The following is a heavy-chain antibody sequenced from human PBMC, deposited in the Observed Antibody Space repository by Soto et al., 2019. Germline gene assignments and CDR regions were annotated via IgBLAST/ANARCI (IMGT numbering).Heavy chain of an antibody. J-gene: IGHJ6*02. Sequence: QVQLVQSGAEVKKPGSSVKVSCKSSGGTFSRYAISWVRQAPGQGLEWMGGVIPPFNSANYAQNFQGRVKITADTSTSTAYMGLSSLKSEDTAVYYCGRRGNRGIDVWGQGTTVTVSS. D-gene: IGHD3-10*01. CDR2: VIPPFNSA. CDR3: GRRGNRGIDV. V-gene: IGHV1-69*06. CDR1: GGTFSRYA.